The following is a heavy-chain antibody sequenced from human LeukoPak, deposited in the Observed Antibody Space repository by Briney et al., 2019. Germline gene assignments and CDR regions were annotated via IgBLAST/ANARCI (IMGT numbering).Heavy chain of an antibody. V-gene: IGHV4-59*01. CDR2: IYYSGST. D-gene: IGHD5-18*01. Sequence: PSETLSLTCTVSGGSISSYYWSWLRQPPGKGLEWIGYIYYSGSTNYNPSLKSRVTISVDTSKNQFSLKLSSVTAADTAVYYCARGDTAMATPHFDYWGQGTLVTVSS. J-gene: IGHJ4*02. CDR3: ARGDTAMATPHFDY. CDR1: GGSISSYY.